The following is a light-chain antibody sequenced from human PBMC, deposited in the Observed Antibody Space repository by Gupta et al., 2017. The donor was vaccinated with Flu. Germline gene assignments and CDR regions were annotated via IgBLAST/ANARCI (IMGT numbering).Light chain of an antibody. J-gene: IGLJ3*02. CDR3: QTWDTGMGV. V-gene: IGLV4-69*01. CDR1: SGHSNYA. Sequence: QLVVTQSPSASASLGASVKLTCTLSSGHSNYAVAWHPQHPQKGPRYVMRLNSDGSHYKGDGIPDRFTGSSSGPERYLIISSLQSEDEADYFCQTWDTGMGVFGGGTKLTVL. CDR2: LNSDGSH.